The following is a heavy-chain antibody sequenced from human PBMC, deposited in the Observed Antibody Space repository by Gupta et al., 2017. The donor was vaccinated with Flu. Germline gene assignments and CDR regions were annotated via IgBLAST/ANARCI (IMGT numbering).Heavy chain of an antibody. J-gene: IGHJ3*02. Sequence: DSVRGRFTISRDNAKNSLYLQMNNLRAEDTAVYYCARDPYYSNGYGAFDIWGQGTMVNVSS. D-gene: IGHD3-22*01. V-gene: IGHV3-7*01. CDR3: ARDPYYSNGYGAFDI.